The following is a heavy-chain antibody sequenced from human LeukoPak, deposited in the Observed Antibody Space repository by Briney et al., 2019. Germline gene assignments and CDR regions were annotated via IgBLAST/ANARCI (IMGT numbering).Heavy chain of an antibody. D-gene: IGHD5-18*01. CDR2: ISSSGSTI. V-gene: IGHV3-11*01. CDR1: GFTFSDYY. Sequence: PGGSLRLSCAASGFTFSDYYMRWIRQAPGKGLEWVSYISSSGSTIYYADSVKGRFTISRDNAKNSLYLQMNSLRAEDTAVYYCARDTGSSYGFPDALDIWGQGTMVTVSS. CDR3: ARDTGSSYGFPDALDI. J-gene: IGHJ3*02.